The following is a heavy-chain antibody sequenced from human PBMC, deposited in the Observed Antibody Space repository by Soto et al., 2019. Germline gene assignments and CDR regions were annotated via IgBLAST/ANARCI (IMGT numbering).Heavy chain of an antibody. V-gene: IGHV4-59*01. Sequence: SETLSLTCTVSGGSISSYYWSWIRQPPGKGLEWIGYIYYSGSTNYNPSLKSRVTISVDTSKNQFSLKLSSVTAADTAVYYCAREPYYDILTGYSHGMDVWGQGTTVTVSS. J-gene: IGHJ6*02. CDR1: GGSISSYY. CDR3: AREPYYDILTGYSHGMDV. CDR2: IYYSGST. D-gene: IGHD3-9*01.